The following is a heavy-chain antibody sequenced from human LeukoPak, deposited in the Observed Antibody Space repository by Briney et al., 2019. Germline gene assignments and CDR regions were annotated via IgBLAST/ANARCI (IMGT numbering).Heavy chain of an antibody. D-gene: IGHD2-2*01. CDR3: AGGQYQLPD. V-gene: IGHV4-38-2*01. CDR2: IYHSGST. Sequence: SETLSLTCAVSGYSISSGYYWGWIRQPPGKGLEWIGSIYHSGSTYYNPSLKSRVTISVDTSKNQFSLKLSSVTAADTAVYYCAGGQYQLPDWGQGTLVTVSS. J-gene: IGHJ4*02. CDR1: GYSISSGYY.